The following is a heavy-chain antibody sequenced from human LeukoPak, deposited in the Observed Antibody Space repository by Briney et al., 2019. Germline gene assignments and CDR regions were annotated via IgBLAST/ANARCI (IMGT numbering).Heavy chain of an antibody. CDR1: GGSVSSDNYY. CDR2: IYYSGST. V-gene: IGHV4-61*01. CDR3: AREVMDYYDSSGYYDY. Sequence: SETLSLTCTVSGGSVSSDNYYWSWIRQPPGKGLEWIGYIYYSGSTNYNPSLKSRVTILVDTSKNQFSLRLSSVTAADTAVYYCAREVMDYYDSSGYYDYWGQGTLVTVSS. D-gene: IGHD3-22*01. J-gene: IGHJ4*02.